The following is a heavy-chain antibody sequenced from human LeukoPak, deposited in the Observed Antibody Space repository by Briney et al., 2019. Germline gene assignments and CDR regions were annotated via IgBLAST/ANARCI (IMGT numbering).Heavy chain of an antibody. D-gene: IGHD6-6*01. V-gene: IGHV3-74*01. J-gene: IGHJ4*02. Sequence: GGSLRLTCAASGFTFSSYWMHWVRQAPGKGLVWVSRINSDGSSTSYADSVRGRFSIYRDNAKNTLYLQMNSLRAEDTAVYYCARGLSGYASSLGYWGQGTLVTVSA. CDR2: INSDGSST. CDR3: ARGLSGYASSLGY. CDR1: GFTFSSYW.